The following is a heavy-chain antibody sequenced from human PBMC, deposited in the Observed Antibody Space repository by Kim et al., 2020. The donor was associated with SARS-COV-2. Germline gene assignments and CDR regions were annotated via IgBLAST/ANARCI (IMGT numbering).Heavy chain of an antibody. V-gene: IGHV7-4-1*02. J-gene: IGHJ5*02. CDR3: VRWNNMGGSSWFDP. CDR1: GYTFTNYV. D-gene: IGHD6-13*01. CDR2: IDTKTGNP. Sequence: ASVKVSCKASGYTFTNYVINWVRQAPGQGLEWMGWIDTKTGNPMYAQGFTGRFVFSLDTSVSTTYLQISSLKTEDTAVYYCVRWNNMGGSSWFDPWGQGTLVIVSS.